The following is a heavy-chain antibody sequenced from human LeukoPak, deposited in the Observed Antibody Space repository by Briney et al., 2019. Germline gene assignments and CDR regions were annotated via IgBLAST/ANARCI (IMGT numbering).Heavy chain of an antibody. V-gene: IGHV4-59*01. D-gene: IGHD2-2*01. J-gene: IGHJ3*02. CDR1: GGSFSGYY. Sequence: SETLSLTCAVYGGSFSGYYWSWIRQPPGKGLEWIGYIYYSGSTNYTPSLKSRVTISINTSKNQFSLRLSSVTAADTAVYYCAGATSREAFDIWGQGTRVTVSS. CDR3: AGATSREAFDI. CDR2: IYYSGST.